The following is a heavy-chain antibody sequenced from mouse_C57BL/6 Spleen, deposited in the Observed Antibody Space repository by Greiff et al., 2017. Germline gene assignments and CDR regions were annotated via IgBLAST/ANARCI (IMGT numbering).Heavy chain of an antibody. CDR3: ASPFPYNSNYGGTGFAY. D-gene: IGHD2-5*01. V-gene: IGHV14-2*01. CDR2: IDPEDGET. CDR1: GFTIKDYY. J-gene: IGHJ3*01. Sequence: VQLKQSGAELVKPGASVKLSCTASGFTIKDYYMHWVKQRPEQGLEWIGRIDPEDGETKYAPKFQGKATITADTSSNTAYLQLSSLTSEDAAVYYCASPFPYNSNYGGTGFAYWGQGTLVTVSA.